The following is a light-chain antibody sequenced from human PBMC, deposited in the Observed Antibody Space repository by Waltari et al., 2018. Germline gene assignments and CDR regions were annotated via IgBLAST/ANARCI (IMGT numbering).Light chain of an antibody. CDR3: CSYAGSYTFV. J-gene: IGLJ7*01. V-gene: IGLV2-11*01. Sequence: QSALTQPRSVSGSPGQSVTISCSGTSSDVGNYNFVSWYQQPPGNAPKLLLYDFVKRPSGVPDRFSGSKSGNTASLTISGLQTEDEADYYCCSYAGSYTFVFGGGTQLTVL. CDR2: DFV. CDR1: SSDVGNYNF.